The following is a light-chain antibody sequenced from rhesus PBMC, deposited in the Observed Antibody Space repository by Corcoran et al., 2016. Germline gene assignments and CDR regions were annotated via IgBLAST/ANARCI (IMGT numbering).Light chain of an antibody. CDR2: KAS. Sequence: DIQMTQSPSSLSASVGDTVTITCRASQSLSGRLAWYQQKPGKAPKLLIYKASTFQSGVPLRFSGRGSGTDFTLTINNLQSEDLATYYCQQYYTSPWTFGQGTKVEIK. J-gene: IGKJ1*01. V-gene: IGKV1-22*01. CDR1: QSLSGR. CDR3: QQYYTSPWT.